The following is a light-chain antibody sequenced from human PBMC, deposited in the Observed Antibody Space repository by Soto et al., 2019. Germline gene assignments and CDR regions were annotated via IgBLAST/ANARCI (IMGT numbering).Light chain of an antibody. J-gene: IGKJ4*01. CDR3: RQYGRSLQFA. V-gene: IGKV3-20*01. Sequence: IVLTQSPGTLSLSPGERATLSCRASQTVSSNFLAWYQEKPGQGPRLIIYGASTRANGIPDSFSGSGSGTDLTLTISRLDPEDFAAYYCRQYGRSLQFAVGGGTKVDIK. CDR1: QTVSSNF. CDR2: GAS.